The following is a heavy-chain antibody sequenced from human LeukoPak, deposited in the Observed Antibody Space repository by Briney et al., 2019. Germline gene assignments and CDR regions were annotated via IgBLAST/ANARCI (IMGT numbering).Heavy chain of an antibody. J-gene: IGHJ4*02. CDR3: AREGGYRYQDYFDY. D-gene: IGHD6-13*01. CDR2: INPNSGGT. Sequence: ASVKVSSKASGYTFTGYYMHWVRQAPGQGLEWMGWINPNSGGTNYAQKFQGRVTMTRDTSISTAYMELSRLRSDDTAVYYCAREGGYRYQDYFDYWGQGTLVTVSS. V-gene: IGHV1-2*02. CDR1: GYTFTGYY.